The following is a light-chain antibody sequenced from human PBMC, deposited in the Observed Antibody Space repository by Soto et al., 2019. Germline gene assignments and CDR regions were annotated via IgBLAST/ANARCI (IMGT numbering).Light chain of an antibody. CDR1: QSISIY. CDR3: QQSFSKPPGK. CDR2: AAS. J-gene: IGKJ1*01. Sequence: DIQMTQSPSSLSASVGDRVTITCRASQSISIYLNWYQHKPGKAPKLLIYAASSLQSGVPSRFSGSGSGADFILTISSLEPEDFATYYCQQSFSKPPGKVGQGTKVDIK. V-gene: IGKV1-39*01.